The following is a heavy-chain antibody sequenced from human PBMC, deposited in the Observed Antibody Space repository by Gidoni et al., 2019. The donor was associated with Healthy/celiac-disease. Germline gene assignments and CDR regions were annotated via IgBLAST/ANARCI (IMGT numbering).Heavy chain of an antibody. J-gene: IGHJ4*02. CDR1: GFTFSSYG. CDR3: AVKGGRVDFDY. V-gene: IGHV3-30*03. CDR2: ISYDGSNK. Sequence: QVPLVESGGGVVQPVRSLRLSCAASGFTFSSYGMHWVRQAPGKGLEWVAVISYDGSNKYYADSGKGRFTISRDNSKNTLYLQMNSLRAEDTAVYYCAVKGGRVDFDYWGQGTLVTVSS. D-gene: IGHD2-15*01.